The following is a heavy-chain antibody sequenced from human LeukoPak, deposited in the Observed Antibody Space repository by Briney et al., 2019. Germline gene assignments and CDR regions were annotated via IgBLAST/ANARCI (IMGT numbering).Heavy chain of an antibody. D-gene: IGHD4-17*01. CDR3: AREIYGRFDF. V-gene: IGHV1-18*01. CDR2: INPYNGNT. J-gene: IGHJ4*02. CDR1: GYTFTTYG. Sequence: ASVTVSFKASGYTFTTYGISWVRQAPGQGLECMGWINPYNGNTNYAQKFQGRVTLTTDTATSTAYMELRSLRSDDSAMYYCAREIYGRFDFWGQGTLVTVSS.